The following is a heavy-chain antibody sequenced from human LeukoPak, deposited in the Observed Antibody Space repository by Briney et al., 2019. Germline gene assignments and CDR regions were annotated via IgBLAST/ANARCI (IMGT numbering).Heavy chain of an antibody. J-gene: IGHJ3*02. D-gene: IGHD3-3*01. Sequence: KPSETLSLTCTVSGGSISSSSYYWGWIRQPPGKGLEWIGSIYYSGSTYYNPSLKSRVTISVDTSKNQFSLKLSSVTAADTAVYYCARATYPPICWSGYYNCGDAFDIWGQGTMVTVSS. CDR1: GGSISSSSYY. CDR3: ARATYPPICWSGYYNCGDAFDI. V-gene: IGHV4-39*07. CDR2: IYYSGST.